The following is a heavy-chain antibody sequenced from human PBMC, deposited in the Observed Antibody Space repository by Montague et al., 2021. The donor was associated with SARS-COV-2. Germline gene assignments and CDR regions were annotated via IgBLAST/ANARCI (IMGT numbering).Heavy chain of an antibody. D-gene: IGHD3-22*01. Sequence: SLRLSCAASGFTFSSYAMSWVRQAPGKGLEWVSAIDDNTYYADSVKGRFTISRDNSKNTLYLQMNSLRAEDTAVYYCARDRRYYDSSVYPGVAYNWFDPWGQGTLVTVSS. J-gene: IGHJ5*02. V-gene: IGHV3-23*01. CDR1: GFTFSSYA. CDR3: ARDRRYYDSSVYPGVAYNWFDP. CDR2: IDDNT.